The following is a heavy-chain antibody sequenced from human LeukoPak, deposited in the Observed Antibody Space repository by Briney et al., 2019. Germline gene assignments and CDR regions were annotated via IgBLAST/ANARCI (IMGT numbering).Heavy chain of an antibody. V-gene: IGHV1-8*03. J-gene: IGHJ4*02. CDR3: ARGRDIVVVPAAMGGLDY. Sequence: ASVKVSCKXSGYTFTSYDINWVRQATGQGLEWMGWMNPNSGNTGYSQKFQGRVTITRNTSISTAYMGLSSLRSEDTAVYYCARGRDIVVVPAAMGGLDYWGQGTLVTVSS. CDR1: GYTFTSYD. CDR2: MNPNSGNT. D-gene: IGHD2-2*01.